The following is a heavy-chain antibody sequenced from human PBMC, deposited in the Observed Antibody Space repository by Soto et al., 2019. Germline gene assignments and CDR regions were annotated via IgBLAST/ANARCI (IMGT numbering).Heavy chain of an antibody. J-gene: IGHJ5*02. CDR2: IGYSGAT. CDR3: ARGGASSKWFAP. Sequence: SETLSLTCTVSGGSITSGGSCWSWIRQHPGKGPEWIAFIGYSGATSYSPSLASRVTISADTYKSQFSLNLRSVTAADTAVYYCARGGASSKWFAPWGQGTLVTVSS. V-gene: IGHV4-31*03. D-gene: IGHD2-15*01. CDR1: GGSITSGGSC.